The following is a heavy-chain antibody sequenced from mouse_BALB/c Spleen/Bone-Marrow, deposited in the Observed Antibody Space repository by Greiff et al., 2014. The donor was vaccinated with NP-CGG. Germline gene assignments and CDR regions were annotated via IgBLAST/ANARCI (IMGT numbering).Heavy chain of an antibody. J-gene: IGHJ2*01. CDR1: GYTFTDYP. V-gene: IGHV1S137*01. CDR3: ARGFLGYFDY. Sequence: QVQLQQSGPELVRPGVSVKISCKGSGYTFTDYPMHWVKQSHAKSLEWIGAISIYSGNTNYNQNFKGKAKMTVDKSSSTVYMELARLTSEDSAIYHCARGFLGYFDYWGQGTTLTVSS. CDR2: ISIYSGNT.